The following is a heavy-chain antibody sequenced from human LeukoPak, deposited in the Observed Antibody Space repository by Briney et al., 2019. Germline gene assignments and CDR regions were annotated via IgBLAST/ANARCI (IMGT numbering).Heavy chain of an antibody. V-gene: IGHV1-69*13. D-gene: IGHD2-15*01. CDR2: IIPIFGTA. Sequence: SVKVSCKASGGTFSSYAISWVRQAPGQGLEWTGGIIPIFGTANYAQKFQGRVTITADESTSTAYMELSSLRSEDTAVYYCARSLVGRSRFDPWGQGTLVTASS. J-gene: IGHJ5*02. CDR1: GGTFSSYA. CDR3: ARSLVGRSRFDP.